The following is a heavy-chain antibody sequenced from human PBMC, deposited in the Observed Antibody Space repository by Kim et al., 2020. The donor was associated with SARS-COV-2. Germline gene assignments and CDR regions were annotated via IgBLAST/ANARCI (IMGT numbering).Heavy chain of an antibody. CDR3: ARRGVPAADNWYFDL. CDR1: GGSISSSSYY. V-gene: IGHV4-39*01. CDR2: IYYSGST. Sequence: SETLSLTCTVSGGSISSSSYYWGWIRQPPGKGLEWIGSIYYSGSTYYNPSLKSRVTISVDTSKNQFSLKLSSVTAADTAVYYCARRGVPAADNWYFDLWGRGTLVTVSS. D-gene: IGHD2-2*01. J-gene: IGHJ2*01.